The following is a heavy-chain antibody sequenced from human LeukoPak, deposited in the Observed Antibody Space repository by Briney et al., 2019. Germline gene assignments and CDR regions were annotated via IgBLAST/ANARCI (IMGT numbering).Heavy chain of an antibody. V-gene: IGHV1-8*01. J-gene: IGHJ5*02. CDR1: GYTFTSYD. D-gene: IGHD6-6*01. CDR3: ARARGSIAARRGNWFDP. Sequence: ASVKVSCKASGYTFTSYDINWVRQATGQGLEWMGWMNPNSGNTGYAQKFLGRVTMTRNTSISTAYMELSSLRSEDTAVYYCARARGSIAARRGNWFDPWGQGTLVTVSS. CDR2: MNPNSGNT.